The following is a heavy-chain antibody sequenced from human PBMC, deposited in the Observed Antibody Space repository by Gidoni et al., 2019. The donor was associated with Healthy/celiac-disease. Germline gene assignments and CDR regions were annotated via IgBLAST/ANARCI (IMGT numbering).Heavy chain of an antibody. V-gene: IGHV1-18*01. J-gene: IGHJ6*02. CDR1: DYTFTSSG. CDR2: ISAYNGNT. Sequence: QAQLVQSGAEVKKPGASVKVSCKASDYTFTSSGISGVRQAPGQGSEWMGWISAYNGNTNYAQKLQGRVTMTTDTSTSTAYMELRSLRSDDTAVYYCARDPDIVVVPAAIYYYYYYGMDVWGQGTTVTVSS. D-gene: IGHD2-2*01. CDR3: ARDPDIVVVPAAIYYYYYYGMDV.